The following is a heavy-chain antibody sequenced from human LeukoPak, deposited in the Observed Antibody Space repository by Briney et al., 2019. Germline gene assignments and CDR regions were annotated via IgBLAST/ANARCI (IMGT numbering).Heavy chain of an antibody. V-gene: IGHV1-69*13. D-gene: IGHD3-22*01. CDR3: ASSPFPYYYDSSGYYDYFDY. J-gene: IGHJ4*02. Sequence: SVKVSCKASGGTFISYAISWVRQAPGQGLEWMGGIIPIFGTANYAQKFQGRVTITADESTSTAYMELSSLRSEDTGVYYCASSPFPYYYDSSGYYDYFDYWGQGTLVTVSS. CDR2: IIPIFGTA. CDR1: GGTFISYA.